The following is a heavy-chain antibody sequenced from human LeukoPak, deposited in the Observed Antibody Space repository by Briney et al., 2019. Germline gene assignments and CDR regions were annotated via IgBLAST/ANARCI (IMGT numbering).Heavy chain of an antibody. J-gene: IGHJ5*02. CDR1: GYTFTSYG. Sequence: ASVKVSCKASGYTFTSYGISWVRQAPGQGLEWMGWISAYNGNTSYVQKLQGRVNMTTDTSTSRAYMELRSLRSDDTAVYYCARVLGPRHWFDPWGQGTLVTVSS. CDR2: ISAYNGNT. V-gene: IGHV1-18*01. D-gene: IGHD1-26*01. CDR3: ARVLGPRHWFDP.